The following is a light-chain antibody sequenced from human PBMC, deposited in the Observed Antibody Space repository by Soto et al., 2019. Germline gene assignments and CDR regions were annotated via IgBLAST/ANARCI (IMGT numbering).Light chain of an antibody. V-gene: IGKV3-20*01. CDR2: GAS. Sequence: DIVLTQSPGTLSLSPGERATLSCRASQSVSSSYLAWYQQKPGQAPRLLIYGASSSATGLPDRFSGGGSGTEFTLTIIRREPADVSVYYCQQYGSSPPFTFGPGTKVDIK. CDR3: QQYGSSPPFT. J-gene: IGKJ3*01. CDR1: QSVSSSY.